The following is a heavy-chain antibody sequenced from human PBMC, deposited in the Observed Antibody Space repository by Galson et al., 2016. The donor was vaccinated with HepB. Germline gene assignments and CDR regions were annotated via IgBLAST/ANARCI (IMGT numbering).Heavy chain of an antibody. D-gene: IGHD6-19*01. Sequence: SLRLSCAASGFTVSSNYMSWVRQAPGKGLEWVSVISSGGSTYYADSVKGRFTFSRDNSKNTLYLQMNYLRDVDTAVYYCARHRGWYGEGFFDDWGQGTLVTVSS. CDR3: ARHRGWYGEGFFDD. CDR2: ISSGGST. J-gene: IGHJ4*02. CDR1: GFTVSSNY. V-gene: IGHV3-66*04.